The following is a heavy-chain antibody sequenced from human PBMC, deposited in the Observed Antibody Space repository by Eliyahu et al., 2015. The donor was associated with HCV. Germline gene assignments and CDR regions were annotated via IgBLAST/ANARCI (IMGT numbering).Heavy chain of an antibody. D-gene: IGHD3-10*01. V-gene: IGHV3-30-3*01. Sequence: QVQLVESGGGVVQPGRSLRLSCAAXGFTFSSYAMHWVRQAPGKGLEWVAVISYDGSNKYYADSVKGRFTISRDNSKNTLYLQMNSLRAEDTAVYYCARDPEEYYFDYWGQGTLVTVSS. J-gene: IGHJ4*02. CDR2: ISYDGSNK. CDR3: ARDPEEYYFDY. CDR1: GFTFSSYA.